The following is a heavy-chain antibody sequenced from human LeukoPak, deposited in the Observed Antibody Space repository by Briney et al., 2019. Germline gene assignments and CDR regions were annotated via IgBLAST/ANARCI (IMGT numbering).Heavy chain of an antibody. J-gene: IGHJ3*01. Sequence: KASETLSLTCAVYGGSFSGYYWSWIRQPPGKGLEWIGEINHSGSTNYNPSLKSRVTISVDTSKNQFSLKLSSVTAADTAVYYCARANPYCSGGSCYFASWGQGTMVTVSS. CDR1: GGSFSGYY. CDR3: ARANPYCSGGSCYFAS. D-gene: IGHD2-15*01. V-gene: IGHV4-34*01. CDR2: INHSGST.